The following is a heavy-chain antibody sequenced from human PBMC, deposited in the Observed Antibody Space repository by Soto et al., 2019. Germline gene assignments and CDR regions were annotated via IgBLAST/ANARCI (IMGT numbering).Heavy chain of an antibody. D-gene: IGHD3-22*01. CDR3: ARDGPLVVITLHWSDP. J-gene: IGHJ5*02. CDR2: ISYDGSNK. V-gene: IGHV3-30-3*01. CDR1: GFTFSSYA. Sequence: PGGSLRLSWAASGFTFSSYAMHWVRQAPGKGLEWVAVISYDGSNKYYADSVKGRFTISRDNSKNTLYLQMNSLRAEDTAVYYCARDGPLVVITLHWSDPWCKGTLVTVSS.